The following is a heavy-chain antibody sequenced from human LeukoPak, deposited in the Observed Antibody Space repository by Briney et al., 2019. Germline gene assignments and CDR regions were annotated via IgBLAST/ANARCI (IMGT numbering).Heavy chain of an antibody. D-gene: IGHD3-10*01. Sequence: SGGSLRLSCAASGFTFSSYAMSWVRQAPGKGLEWVSAISGSGGSTYYADSVKGRFTISRDNSKNTLYLQMNSLRAEDTAVYYCAKVRTGAGYYGSGSYLPSHPTFDYWGQGTLVTASS. CDR1: GFTFSSYA. J-gene: IGHJ4*02. V-gene: IGHV3-23*01. CDR2: ISGSGGST. CDR3: AKVRTGAGYYGSGSYLPSHPTFDY.